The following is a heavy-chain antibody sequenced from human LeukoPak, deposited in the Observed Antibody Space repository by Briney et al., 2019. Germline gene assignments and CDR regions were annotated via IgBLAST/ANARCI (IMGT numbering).Heavy chain of an antibody. CDR1: GFTFSSYA. D-gene: IGHD3-3*01. CDR3: AKSDFWSGYYYFDY. Sequence: GGSLRLSCAASGFTFSSYAMSWVRQAPGKGLEWVSGISKSGGSSYYADSVKGRFTISRDNSKNTLYLQMNSLRAEDTAIYYCAKSDFWSGYYYFDYWGQGTLVTVSS. V-gene: IGHV3-23*01. CDR2: ISKSGGSS. J-gene: IGHJ4*02.